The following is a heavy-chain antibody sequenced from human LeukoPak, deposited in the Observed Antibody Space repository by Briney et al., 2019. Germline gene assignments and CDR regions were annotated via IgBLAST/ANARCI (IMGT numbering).Heavy chain of an antibody. CDR3: TRGFDISDY. D-gene: IGHD3-3*02. CDR2: TSSSGGKT. CDR1: GLTFSSYS. Sequence: SGGSLRLSCAVSGLTFSSYSMNWVRQAPGKGLEWVSYTSSSGGKTYYADSVRGRFTISRDNAKNSLYLQMNTLRVEDTAMYYCTRGFDISDYWGQGTVVTVSS. V-gene: IGHV3-48*04. J-gene: IGHJ4*02.